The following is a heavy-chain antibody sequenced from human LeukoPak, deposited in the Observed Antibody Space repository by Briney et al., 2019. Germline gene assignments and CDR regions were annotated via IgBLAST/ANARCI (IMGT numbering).Heavy chain of an antibody. CDR3: AKFGPDWAAAGAVDY. J-gene: IGHJ4*02. Sequence: GGSLRLSCAASGFTFSSYAMSWVRQAPGKGLEWVSAISGSGGSTYYAASVKGRFTISRDNPKNTLYLQMNSLRAEDTAVYYCAKFGPDWAAAGAVDYWGQGTLVTVSS. CDR2: ISGSGGST. V-gene: IGHV3-23*01. CDR1: GFTFSSYA. D-gene: IGHD6-13*01.